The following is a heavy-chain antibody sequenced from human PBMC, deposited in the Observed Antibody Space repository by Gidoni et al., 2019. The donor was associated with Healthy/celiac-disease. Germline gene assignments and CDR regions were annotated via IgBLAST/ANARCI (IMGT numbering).Heavy chain of an antibody. CDR3: ARGRYDYVWGSYQLIDY. CDR1: GCSISSRSYY. D-gene: IGHD3-16*02. Sequence: QLQLQESGPGLGKPSEALSLTCTVSGCSISSRSYYWGWLRQPPGKGLEWIGSIYSSGSTYYNPSLKSRVTISVDTSKNQFSLKLSSVTAADTAVYYCARGRYDYVWGSYQLIDYWGQGTLVTVSS. V-gene: IGHV4-39*07. J-gene: IGHJ4*02. CDR2: IYSSGST.